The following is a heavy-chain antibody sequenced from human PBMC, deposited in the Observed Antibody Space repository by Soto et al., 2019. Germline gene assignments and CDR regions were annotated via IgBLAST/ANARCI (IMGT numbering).Heavy chain of an antibody. D-gene: IGHD3-22*01. CDR2: ISGYNGNT. Sequence: EASVKVSCKASGYTFTNYGISWVRQAPGQGLEWMGWISGYNGNTNYAQNLQGRVTMTTDTSTSTAYMELRSLRSDDTAVYYCARDVTRNYYDNSGYYYFDYWGQGTLVTVSS. J-gene: IGHJ4*02. CDR1: GYTFTNYG. CDR3: ARDVTRNYYDNSGYYYFDY. V-gene: IGHV1-18*01.